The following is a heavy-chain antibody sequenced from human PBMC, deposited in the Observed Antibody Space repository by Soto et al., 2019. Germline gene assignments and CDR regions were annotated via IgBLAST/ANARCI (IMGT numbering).Heavy chain of an antibody. J-gene: IGHJ4*02. CDR2: ISPDGSTT. V-gene: IGHV3-74*01. CDR1: GFTFSNFW. Sequence: GGSLRLSCAASGFTFSNFWMHWVRQAQGKGLVWVSRISPDGSTTSYADSVKGRFTISRDNAKSTLYLQMNSLRAEDTAVYYCADSCLPTSYWGLGTLVTVSS. CDR3: ADSCLPTSY.